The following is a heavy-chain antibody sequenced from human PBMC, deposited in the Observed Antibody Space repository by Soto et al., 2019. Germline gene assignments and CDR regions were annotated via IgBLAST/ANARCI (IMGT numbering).Heavy chain of an antibody. V-gene: IGHV4-34*01. J-gene: IGHJ6*02. CDR2: IYYSGST. CDR1: GGSFSGYY. D-gene: IGHD3-3*01. CDR3: ARLGVEDYYYYGMDV. Sequence: SETLSLTCAVYGGSFSGYYWTWIRQPPGKGLEWIGSIYYSGSTYYNPSLKSRVTISVDTSKNQFSLKLSSVTAADTAVYYCARLGVEDYYYYGMDVWGQGTTVTVSS.